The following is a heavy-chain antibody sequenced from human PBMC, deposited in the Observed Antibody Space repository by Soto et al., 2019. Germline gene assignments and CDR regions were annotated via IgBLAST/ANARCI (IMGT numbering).Heavy chain of an antibody. Sequence: QVQLVQSGAEVKKPGASVKVSCKASGYTFSGYYMHWVRQAPGQGLEWMGWINTISGDTSCAQKFQGRLPMTRDTSIDTAFMDVSTRTSVDTAIYSCARSLLTVSLPLAYWGQGTLVSVSS. CDR1: GYTFSGYY. CDR2: INTISGDT. CDR3: ARSLLTVSLPLAY. J-gene: IGHJ4*02. V-gene: IGHV1-2*02.